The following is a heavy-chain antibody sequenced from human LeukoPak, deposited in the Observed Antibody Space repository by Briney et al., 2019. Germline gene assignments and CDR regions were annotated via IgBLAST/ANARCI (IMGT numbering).Heavy chain of an antibody. D-gene: IGHD2-8*01. CDR2: ISSSGSTI. J-gene: IGHJ4*02. Sequence: PGRSLRLSCAASGFTFSDYYMSWIHQAPGKGLEWVSYISSSGSTIYYADSVKGRFTISRDNAKNSLYLQMNSLRAEDTAVYYCAREANGPRGTDFDYWGQGTLVTVSS. CDR3: AREANGPRGTDFDY. CDR1: GFTFSDYY. V-gene: IGHV3-11*04.